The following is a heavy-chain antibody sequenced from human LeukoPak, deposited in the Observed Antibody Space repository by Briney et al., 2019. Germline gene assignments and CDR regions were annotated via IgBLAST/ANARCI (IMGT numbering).Heavy chain of an antibody. CDR2: IYYSGST. V-gene: IGHV4-39*07. Sequence: SETLSLTCTVSGGSISSSSYYWGWIRQPPGKGLEWIGSIYYSGSTYYNPSLKSRVTISIDTSKNQFSLKLSSVTAADTAVYFCARVAAAGNYYFDYWGQGTQVTVSS. CDR3: ARVAAAGNYYFDY. D-gene: IGHD6-13*01. J-gene: IGHJ4*02. CDR1: GGSISSSSYY.